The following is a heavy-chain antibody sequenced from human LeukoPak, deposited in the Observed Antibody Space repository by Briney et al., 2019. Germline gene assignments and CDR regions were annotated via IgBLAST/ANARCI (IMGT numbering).Heavy chain of an antibody. CDR1: GFTFSSYE. V-gene: IGHV3-30*03. CDR2: ISYDGSNQ. J-gene: IGHJ6*03. CDR3: ARDMTTVTSVYYYYYYMDV. D-gene: IGHD4-17*01. Sequence: PGGSLRLSCAASGFTFSSYEMNWVRQAPGKGLEWVAVISYDGSNQNYADSVKGRFTISRDNAKNTLYLQMNSLRAEDTAVYYCARDMTTVTSVYYYYYYMDVWGKGTTVTVSS.